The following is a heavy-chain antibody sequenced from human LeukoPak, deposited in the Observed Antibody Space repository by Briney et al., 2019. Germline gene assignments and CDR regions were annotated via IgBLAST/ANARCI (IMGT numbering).Heavy chain of an antibody. V-gene: IGHV7-4-1*02. CDR2: INTNTGNP. J-gene: IGHJ4*02. CDR3: ARESDRMSSSWYGPDPFDY. CDR1: GYTFTSYG. D-gene: IGHD6-13*01. Sequence: GASVKVSCKASGYTFTSYGISWVRQAPGQGLEWMGWINTNTGNPTYAQGFTGRFVFSLDTSVSTAYLQISSLKAEDTAVYYCARESDRMSSSWYGPDPFDYWGQGTLVTVSS.